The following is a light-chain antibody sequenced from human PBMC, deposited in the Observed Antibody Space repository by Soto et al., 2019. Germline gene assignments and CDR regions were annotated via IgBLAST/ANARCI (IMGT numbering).Light chain of an antibody. J-gene: IGKJ3*01. CDR1: QSISSY. CDR2: AAS. Sequence: DIQVTQSPSSLSASVGDRVTITCRASQSISSYLNWYQQKPGKAPKLLIYAASSLQSGVPSRFSGSGSGTDLTLTISSLQPEDFATYYCQQSYSTPCTFGPGTKVDIK. CDR3: QQSYSTPCT. V-gene: IGKV1-39*01.